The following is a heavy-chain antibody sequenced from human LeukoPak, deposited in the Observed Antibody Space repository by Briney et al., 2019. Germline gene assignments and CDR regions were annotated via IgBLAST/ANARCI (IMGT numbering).Heavy chain of an antibody. D-gene: IGHD3-10*01. Sequence: ASVKVSCKASGYTFTSYDINWVRQATGQGLEGMGWMNPNRGNTGYAQKFQGRVTMTRNTSISTAYMELSSLRSEDTAVYYCARGHLLWFGELSNWFDPWGQGTLVTVSS. CDR2: MNPNRGNT. CDR3: ARGHLLWFGELSNWFDP. J-gene: IGHJ5*02. V-gene: IGHV1-8*01. CDR1: GYTFTSYD.